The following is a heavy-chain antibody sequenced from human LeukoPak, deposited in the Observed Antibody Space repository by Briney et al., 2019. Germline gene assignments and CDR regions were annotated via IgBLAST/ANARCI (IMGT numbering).Heavy chain of an antibody. CDR3: ARGVPAAMLAFDI. D-gene: IGHD2-2*01. Sequence: SETLSLTCTVSGGSFSSYYWSLIRQPAGKGLEWIGYIYYSGSTNYNPSLKSRVTISVDTTKNQFSLKLSSVTAADTAVYYCARGVPAAMLAFDIWGQGTMVTVSS. J-gene: IGHJ3*02. CDR1: GGSFSSYY. CDR2: IYYSGST. V-gene: IGHV4-59*01.